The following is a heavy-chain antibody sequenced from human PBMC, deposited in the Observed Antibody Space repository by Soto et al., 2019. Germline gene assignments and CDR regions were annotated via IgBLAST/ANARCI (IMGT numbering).Heavy chain of an antibody. V-gene: IGHV3-15*07. J-gene: IGHJ4*02. CDR3: TTGSDDLLD. CDR2: IKSKTDGGTT. CDR1: GFTFDKVW. Sequence: EVQLVESGGGLVKPGGSLRLSCAVSGFTFDKVWMNWVRQAPGKGLEWVGRIKSKTDGGTTDYAAPVKGRFTISRDDSKHMLYVQMNSLKTEDTGMYFCTTGSDDLLDWGQGTLVTVSS. D-gene: IGHD2-15*01.